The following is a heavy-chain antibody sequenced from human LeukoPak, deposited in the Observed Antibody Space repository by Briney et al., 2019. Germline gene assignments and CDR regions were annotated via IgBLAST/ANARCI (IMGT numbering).Heavy chain of an antibody. CDR3: ARLGGNFPYFDY. J-gene: IGHJ4*02. V-gene: IGHV1-2*06. CDR2: INPNSGGT. CDR1: GYTFTGYY. Sequence: VASVKVSCKASGYTFTGYYMHWVRQAPGQGREWMGRINPNSGGTNYAQKFQGRVTMTRDTSISTAYMELSRLRSDDTAVYYCARLGGNFPYFDYWGQGTLVTVSS. D-gene: IGHD4-23*01.